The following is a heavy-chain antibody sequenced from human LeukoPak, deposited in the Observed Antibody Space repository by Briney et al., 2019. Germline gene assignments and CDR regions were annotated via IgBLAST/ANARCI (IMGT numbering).Heavy chain of an antibody. D-gene: IGHD5-12*01. Sequence: PSETLSLTCTVSGYSISSGYYWGWIRQPPGKGLEWIGSIYHSGSTYYNPSLKSRVTISVDTSKNQFSLKLSSVTAADTAVYYCARVRGSGDWFDPWGQGTLVTVSS. CDR3: ARVRGSGDWFDP. J-gene: IGHJ5*02. CDR2: IYHSGST. CDR1: GYSISSGYY. V-gene: IGHV4-38-2*02.